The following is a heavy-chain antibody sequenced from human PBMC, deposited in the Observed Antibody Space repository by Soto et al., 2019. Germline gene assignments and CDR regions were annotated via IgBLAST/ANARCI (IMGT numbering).Heavy chain of an antibody. J-gene: IGHJ4*02. Sequence: GGSLRLSCAASGFSFSNSWMIWVRQAPGKGLEWVGHIRSKSDGGTTVYAAPVKGRFTISRDDSENTLYLQMNSLKTEDTAVYYCTTTAVAGTLSAYWGQGTLVTVSS. V-gene: IGHV3-15*07. CDR2: IRSKSDGGTT. CDR1: GFSFSNSW. D-gene: IGHD6-19*01. CDR3: TTTAVAGTLSAY.